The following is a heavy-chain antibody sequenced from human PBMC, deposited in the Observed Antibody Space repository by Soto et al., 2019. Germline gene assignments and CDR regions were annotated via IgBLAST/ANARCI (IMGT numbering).Heavy chain of an antibody. CDR1: GFTFSSYA. Sequence: GGSLRLSCAASGFTFSSYAMSWVRQAPGKGLEWVSAISGSGGSTYYADSVKGRFTISRDNSKNTLYLQMNSLGAEDTAVYYCAKDNYEYSSSSVRYYFDYWGQGTLVTVSS. V-gene: IGHV3-23*01. D-gene: IGHD6-6*01. J-gene: IGHJ4*02. CDR2: ISGSGGST. CDR3: AKDNYEYSSSSVRYYFDY.